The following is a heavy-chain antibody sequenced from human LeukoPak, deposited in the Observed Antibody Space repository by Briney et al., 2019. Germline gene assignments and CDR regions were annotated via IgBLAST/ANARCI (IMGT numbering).Heavy chain of an antibody. J-gene: IGHJ4*02. Sequence: GGSLQISCKGSGYRFTSYWIGWVRQMPGKGLEWMGIIYPGDSDTRYSPSFQGQVTISADKSISTAYLQWSSLKASDTAMYYCARRNYYDSSGYYDYWGQGTLVTVSS. CDR3: ARRNYYDSSGYYDY. D-gene: IGHD3-22*01. CDR2: IYPGDSDT. V-gene: IGHV5-51*01. CDR1: GYRFTSYW.